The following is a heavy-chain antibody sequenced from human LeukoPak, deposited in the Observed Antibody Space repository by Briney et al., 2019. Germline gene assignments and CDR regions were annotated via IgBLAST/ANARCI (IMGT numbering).Heavy chain of an antibody. J-gene: IGHJ6*02. CDR3: ASWDTAMVLVPHYYYYGMDV. V-gene: IGHV1-69*04. CDR1: GGTFSSYA. Sequence: ASVKVSCKASGGTFSSYAISWVRQAPGQGLEWMGRIIPILGIANYAQKFQGRVTITADKSTSTAYMELSSLRSEDTAVYYCASWDTAMVLVPHYYYYGMDVWGQGTTVTVSS. D-gene: IGHD5-18*01. CDR2: IIPILGIA.